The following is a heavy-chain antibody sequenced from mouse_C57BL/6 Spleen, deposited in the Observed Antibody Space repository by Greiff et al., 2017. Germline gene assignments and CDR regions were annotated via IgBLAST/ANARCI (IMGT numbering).Heavy chain of an antibody. J-gene: IGHJ3*01. D-gene: IGHD2-1*01. CDR3: ARSEGNYVTWFAY. V-gene: IGHV1-55*01. CDR1: GYTFTSYW. CDR2: IYPGSGST. Sequence: QVQLQQPGAELVKPGASVKMSCKASGYTFTSYWITWVKQRPGQGLEWIGDIYPGSGSTNYNEKFKSKATLTVDTSSSTAYMQLSSLTSEDSAVYYCARSEGNYVTWFAYWGQGTLVTVSA.